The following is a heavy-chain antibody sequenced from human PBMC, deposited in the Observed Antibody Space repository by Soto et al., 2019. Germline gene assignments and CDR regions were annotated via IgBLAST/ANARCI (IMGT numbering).Heavy chain of an antibody. CDR2: INHSGST. J-gene: IGHJ4*02. CDR1: GGSFSGYY. V-gene: IGHV4-34*01. CDR3: ARVQGTHLDY. Sequence: SETLSLTCAVYGGSFSGYYWSWIRQPPGKGLEWIGEINHSGSTNYNPSLKCRVTISVDTSKNQFSLKLSSVTAADTAVYYCARVQGTHLDYWGQGTLVTVSS. D-gene: IGHD1-1*01.